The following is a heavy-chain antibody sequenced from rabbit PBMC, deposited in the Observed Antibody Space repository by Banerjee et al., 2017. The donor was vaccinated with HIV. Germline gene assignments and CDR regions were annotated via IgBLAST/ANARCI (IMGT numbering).Heavy chain of an antibody. J-gene: IGHJ4*01. CDR2: IDTGSRDFT. CDR3: ARDLNGGGYHLDL. D-gene: IGHD1-1*01. CDR1: GFDFSAYTF. V-gene: IGHV1S40*01. Sequence: LVEYGGDLVQPGASLTLTCTASGFDFSAYTFMCWVRQAPGKGLEWIACIDTGSRDFTYYASWAKGRFTISKTSSTTVTLQMTSLTVADTATYFCARDLNGGGYHLDLWGQGTLVTVS.